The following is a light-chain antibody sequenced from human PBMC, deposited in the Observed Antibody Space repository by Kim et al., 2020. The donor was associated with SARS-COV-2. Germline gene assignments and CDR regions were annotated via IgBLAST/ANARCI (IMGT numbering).Light chain of an antibody. Sequence: SYELTQPPSVSVFPGQTASITCSGDKLGDKYACWYQQKPGQSPVLVIYQDRKRPSGIPERFSGSNSGNTATLTISGTQAMDEADYYCQAWDSTTSVFGTG. CDR2: QDR. CDR1: KLGDKY. V-gene: IGLV3-1*01. J-gene: IGLJ1*01. CDR3: QAWDSTTSV.